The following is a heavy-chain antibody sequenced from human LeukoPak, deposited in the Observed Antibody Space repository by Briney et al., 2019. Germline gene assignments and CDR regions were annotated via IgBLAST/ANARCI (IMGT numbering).Heavy chain of an antibody. D-gene: IGHD2-8*02. CDR1: GFTFSSYW. J-gene: IGHJ4*02. V-gene: IGHV3-74*01. CDR2: IKSDGSST. Sequence: GGSLRLSCAASGFTFSSYWMHWVRKAPGKGLVWVSRIKSDGSSTSYADSVKGRFTISRDNAKNTLYLQMNSLRAEDTAVYYCARDQLYCTGGTCYFDYWGQGTLVTVSS. CDR3: ARDQLYCTGGTCYFDY.